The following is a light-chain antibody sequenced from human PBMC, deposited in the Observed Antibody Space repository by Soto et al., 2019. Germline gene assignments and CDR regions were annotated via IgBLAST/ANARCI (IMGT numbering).Light chain of an antibody. CDR3: QQRSNWPPLT. J-gene: IGKJ5*01. CDR2: DAS. CDR1: QSVSNY. Sequence: EIVLTQSPATLSFSPGGRRTLSCRASQSVSNYLAWYQQKPGQAPRLLIYDASNRATGIPARFSGSGSGTDFTLTISSLEPEDFAVYYCQQRSNWPPLTFGQGTRLEIK. V-gene: IGKV3-11*01.